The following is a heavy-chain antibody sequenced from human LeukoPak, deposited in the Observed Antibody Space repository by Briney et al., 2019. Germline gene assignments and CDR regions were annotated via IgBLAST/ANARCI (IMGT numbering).Heavy chain of an antibody. CDR2: ISSSGSTI. CDR3: ARAHALEAGTVDY. D-gene: IGHD6-19*01. J-gene: IGHJ4*02. V-gene: IGHV3-48*03. Sequence: GGSLRLSCAASGFTFSSYEMNWVRQAPGKGLEWVSYISSSGSTIYYADSVKGRFTISRDNAKNSLYLQMNSLRAEDTAVYYCARAHALEAGTVDYWGQGTLVTVSS. CDR1: GFTFSSYE.